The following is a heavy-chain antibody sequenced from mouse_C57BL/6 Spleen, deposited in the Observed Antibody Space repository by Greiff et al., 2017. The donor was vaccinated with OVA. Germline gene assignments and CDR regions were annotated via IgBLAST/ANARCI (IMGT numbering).Heavy chain of an antibody. Sequence: VQLKESGAELVRPGASVKLSCTASGFNIKDYYMHWVKQRPEQGLEWIGRIDPEDGDTEYAPKFQGKATMTADTSSNTAYLQLSSLTSEDTTVYYCTTRRYDYDVGYFDVWGTGTTVTVSS. J-gene: IGHJ1*03. CDR2: IDPEDGDT. CDR1: GFNIKDYY. D-gene: IGHD2-4*01. CDR3: TTRRYDYDVGYFDV. V-gene: IGHV14-1*01.